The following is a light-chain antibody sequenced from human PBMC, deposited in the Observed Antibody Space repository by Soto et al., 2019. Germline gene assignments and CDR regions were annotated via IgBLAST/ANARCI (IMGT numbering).Light chain of an antibody. CDR2: GAS. CDR1: QGVFSN. J-gene: IGKJ1*01. CDR3: HQYHNWPRT. V-gene: IGKV3D-15*01. Sequence: EIVLTQSPATLSVSPGERATLSCRASQGVFSNLAWYQQKPGQAPRLLIYGASTRASAIPARFSGRGSGTDFTLTISRLKSEDFAVYFCHQYHNWPRTFGQGTKVDVK.